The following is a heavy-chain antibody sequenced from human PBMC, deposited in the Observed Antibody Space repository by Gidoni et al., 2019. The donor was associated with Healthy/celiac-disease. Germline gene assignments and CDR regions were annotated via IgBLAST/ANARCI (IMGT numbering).Heavy chain of an antibody. CDR1: GFTFSSYR. V-gene: IGHV3-48*02. Sequence: EVQLVESGGGLVQPGGSLRLSCAASGFTFSSYRMNWVRQAPGKGLAWVSYISSSSSTIYYADSVKGRFTISRDNAKNSLYLQMNSLRDEDTAVYYCAREGSDRYSYGYGDYWGQGTLVTVSS. J-gene: IGHJ4*02. CDR2: ISSSSSTI. CDR3: AREGSDRYSYGYGDY. D-gene: IGHD5-18*01.